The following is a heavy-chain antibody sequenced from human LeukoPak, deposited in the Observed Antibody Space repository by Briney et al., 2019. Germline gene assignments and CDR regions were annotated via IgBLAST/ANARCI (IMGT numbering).Heavy chain of an antibody. Sequence: GASVKVSCKAFGYTFTSNYMHWVRQAPGQGLEWMGWINPNSGGTNYAQKFQGRVTMTRDTSISTAYMELSRLRSDDTAVYYCAKIGEYGSGSDNRNWFDPWGQGTLVTVSS. D-gene: IGHD3-10*01. CDR2: INPNSGGT. J-gene: IGHJ5*02. CDR1: GYTFTSNY. V-gene: IGHV1-2*02. CDR3: AKIGEYGSGSDNRNWFDP.